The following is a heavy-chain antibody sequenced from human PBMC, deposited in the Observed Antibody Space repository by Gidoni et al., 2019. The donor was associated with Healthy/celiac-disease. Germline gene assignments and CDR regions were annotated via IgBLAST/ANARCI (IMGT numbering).Heavy chain of an antibody. Sequence: QVQLVESGGGVVQPGRSLRLSCAASGFTFSSYAMPWVRQAPGKELEWVAVISYDGSNKYYADSVKGRFTIARDNSKNTLYLQMNSLRAEDTAVYYCARGDCSSTSCYRTDYWGQGTLVTVSS. J-gene: IGHJ4*02. V-gene: IGHV3-30-3*01. CDR1: GFTFSSYA. CDR2: ISYDGSNK. D-gene: IGHD2-2*01. CDR3: ARGDCSSTSCYRTDY.